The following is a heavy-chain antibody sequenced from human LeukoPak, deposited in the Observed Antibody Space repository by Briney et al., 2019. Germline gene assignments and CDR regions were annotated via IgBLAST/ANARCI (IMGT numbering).Heavy chain of an antibody. CDR3: ARHTYYDILTGYYHQYYFDY. V-gene: IGHV5-51*01. Sequence: GESLKISCKGSGYSFTTHWIGWVRQMPGKGLEWMGIIYPGDSDTRYSPSFQGQVTISADKSISTAYLQWSSLKASDTAMYYCARHTYYDILTGYYHQYYFDYWGQGTLVTVSS. CDR2: IYPGDSDT. J-gene: IGHJ4*02. CDR1: GYSFTTHW. D-gene: IGHD3-9*01.